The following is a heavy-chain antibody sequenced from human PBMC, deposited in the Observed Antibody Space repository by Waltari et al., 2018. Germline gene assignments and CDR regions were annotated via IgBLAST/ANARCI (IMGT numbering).Heavy chain of an antibody. CDR1: GASISSRHYY. J-gene: IGHJ4*02. V-gene: IGHV4-61*02. D-gene: IGHD6-6*01. CDR2: VSVSGTT. CDR3: AGEGVYSASSLNY. Sequence: QVQLQESGPGLVKSSQTLSLTCTVSGASISSRHYYWSWIRQPAGKRLEWIGRVSVSGTTNHNPSLKSRVTMSVDTSKNQFSLELLSVTAADTAVYYCAGEGVYSASSLNYWGQGTLVTVSS.